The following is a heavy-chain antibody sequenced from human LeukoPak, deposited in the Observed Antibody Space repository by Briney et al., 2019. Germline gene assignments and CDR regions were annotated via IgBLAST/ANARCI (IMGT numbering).Heavy chain of an antibody. CDR2: INHSGST. V-gene: IGHV4-34*01. J-gene: IGHJ6*02. CDR1: GGSFSGYY. CDR3: ARDGCSSTSCSLSGYYGMDV. Sequence: SETLSLTCAVYGGSFSGYYWSWIRQPPGKGLEWIGEINHSGSTNYNPSLKSRVTISVDTSKNQFSLKLSSVTAADTAVYYCARDGCSSTSCSLSGYYGMDVWGQGTTVTVSS. D-gene: IGHD2-2*01.